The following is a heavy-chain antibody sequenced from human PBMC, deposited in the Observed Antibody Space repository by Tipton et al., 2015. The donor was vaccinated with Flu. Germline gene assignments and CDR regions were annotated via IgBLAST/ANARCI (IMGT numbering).Heavy chain of an antibody. V-gene: IGHV4-61*02. CDR3: ARGEDYDFWSGYYMFDR. D-gene: IGHD3-3*01. CDR1: GGSIASDHYY. J-gene: IGHJ5*02. Sequence: TLSLTCNVSGGSIASDHYYWNWIRQPAGKGLEWIGSIYSSGTTLYNLSLRSRVTMTVDTYKDQFSLKLTSVTAADTAVYYCARGEDYDFWSGYYMFDRWGQGILVTVSS. CDR2: IYSSGTT.